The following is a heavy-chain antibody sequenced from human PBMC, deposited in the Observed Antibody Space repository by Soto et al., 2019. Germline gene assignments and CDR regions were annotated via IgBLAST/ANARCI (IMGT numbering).Heavy chain of an antibody. J-gene: IGHJ5*02. CDR2: IYYSGST. CDR1: GGSISSYY. D-gene: IGHD3-22*01. V-gene: IGHV4-59*01. CDR3: ARDGHYYDSSGYYHNWFDP. Sequence: ETLSLTCTVSGGSISSYYWSWIRQPPGKGLEWIGYIYYSGSTNYNPSLKSRVTISVDTSKNQFSLKLSSVTAADTAVYYCARDGHYYDSSGYYHNWFDPWGQGTLVTVSS.